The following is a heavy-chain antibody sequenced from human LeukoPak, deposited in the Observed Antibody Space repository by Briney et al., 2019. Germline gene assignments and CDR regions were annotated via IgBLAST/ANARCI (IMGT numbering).Heavy chain of an antibody. CDR3: AKSSKSWNDAFDI. D-gene: IGHD1-1*01. Sequence: GGSLRLSGAASGFTVSSNYMSWVRQAPGKGLEWVSGIVGSGATTYYADSVKGRFTISRDNSKNTLYLLMNSLTAEDTAIYYCAKSSKSWNDAFDIWGEGTMVTVSS. CDR2: IVGSGATT. CDR1: GFTVSSNY. J-gene: IGHJ3*02. V-gene: IGHV3-23*01.